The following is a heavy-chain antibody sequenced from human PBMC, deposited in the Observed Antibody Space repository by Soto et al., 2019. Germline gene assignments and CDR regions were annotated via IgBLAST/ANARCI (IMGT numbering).Heavy chain of an antibody. CDR3: ARGLSDIVLVPAAVFDY. D-gene: IGHD2-2*01. CDR2: INHSGST. CDR1: GGSFSGYY. Sequence: QVQLQQWGAGLLKPSETLSLTCAVYGGSFSGYYWSWIRQPPGKGLEWIGEINHSGSTNYNPSLKSRVTFSVDPSQSRFPLQLSSVTAADTAVYYCARGLSDIVLVPAAVFDYWGQGTLVTVSS. J-gene: IGHJ4*02. V-gene: IGHV4-34*01.